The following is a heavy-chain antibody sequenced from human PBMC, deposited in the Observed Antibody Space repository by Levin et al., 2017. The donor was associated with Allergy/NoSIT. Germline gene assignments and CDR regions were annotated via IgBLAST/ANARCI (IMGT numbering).Heavy chain of an antibody. V-gene: IGHV3-74*01. J-gene: IGHJ3*02. D-gene: IGHD3-10*01. Sequence: PLASVKVSCAASGFTFSSYWMHWVRQAPGKGLVWVSRINSDGSSTSYADSVKGRFTISRDNAKNTLYLQMNSLRADDTAVYYCAREIIVRGSPSDAFDIWGQGTMVTVSS. CDR1: GFTFSSYW. CDR3: AREIIVRGSPSDAFDI. CDR2: INSDGSST.